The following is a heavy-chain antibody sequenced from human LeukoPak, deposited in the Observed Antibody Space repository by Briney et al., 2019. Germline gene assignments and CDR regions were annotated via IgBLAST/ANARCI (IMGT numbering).Heavy chain of an antibody. CDR1: GGSISSYY. CDR2: IYYSGST. D-gene: IGHD1-1*01. Sequence: SETLSLTCTVSGGSISSYYWSGIRQPPGKGLEWIGYIYYSGSTNYNPSLKSRVTISVDTSKNQFSLKLSSVTAADTAVYYCARVERGQFDYWGQGTLVTVSS. CDR3: ARVERGQFDY. V-gene: IGHV4-59*01. J-gene: IGHJ4*02.